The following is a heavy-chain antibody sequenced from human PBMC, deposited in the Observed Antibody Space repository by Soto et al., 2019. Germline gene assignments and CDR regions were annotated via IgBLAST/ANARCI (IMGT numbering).Heavy chain of an antibody. Sequence: QVQLEQSGGEVKKPGSSVKVSCKASGGTFSKFIMTWVRQAPGLGLEWVGGIIPIFGTANYAQRFQGRVTITENESTSTSYLEVSNLRSEYTAVYYCAKVRYSSPMGYYYGMDVWGQGTAVTVSS. CDR1: GGTFSKFI. CDR2: IIPIFGTA. CDR3: AKVRYSSPMGYYYGMDV. D-gene: IGHD6-19*01. J-gene: IGHJ6*02. V-gene: IGHV1-69*01.